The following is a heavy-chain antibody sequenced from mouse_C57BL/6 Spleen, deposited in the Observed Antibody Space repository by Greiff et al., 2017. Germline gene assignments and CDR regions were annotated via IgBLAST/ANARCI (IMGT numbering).Heavy chain of an antibody. D-gene: IGHD2-5*01. CDR2: IDPENGDT. V-gene: IGHV14-4*01. Sequence: EVQLQQSGAELVRPGASVKLSCTASGFNIKDAYLHWVKQRPEQGLEWIGWIDPENGDTEYASKFQGKATITADTSSNTAYLQLCSLTSEDTAVYYCTPYYSNYVWFAYWGQGTLVTVSA. CDR3: TPYYSNYVWFAY. CDR1: GFNIKDAY. J-gene: IGHJ3*01.